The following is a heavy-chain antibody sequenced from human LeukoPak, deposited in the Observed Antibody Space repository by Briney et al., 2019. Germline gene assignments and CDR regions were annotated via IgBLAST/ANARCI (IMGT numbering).Heavy chain of an antibody. J-gene: IGHJ4*02. CDR2: ISSSGSTI. CDR3: ARLTSDYGDYVGFVLPDY. V-gene: IGHV3-11*01. D-gene: IGHD4-17*01. CDR1: GFTFSDYY. Sequence: PGGSLRLSCAASGFTFSDYYMSWIRQAPGKGLEWVSYISSSGSTIYYADSVKGRFTISRDNAKNSLYLQMNSLRAEDTAVYYCARLTSDYGDYVGFVLPDYWGQGTLVTVSS.